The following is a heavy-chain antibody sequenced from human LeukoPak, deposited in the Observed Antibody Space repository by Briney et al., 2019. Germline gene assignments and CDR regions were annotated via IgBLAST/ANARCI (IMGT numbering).Heavy chain of an antibody. Sequence: PGGSLRLSCVASGFTFSDYGIHWVRRAPGRGLEWVAFIRFDGNNKYYPDSVQGRFTISRDNSKNTVYLQMNSLTPEDTAFYYCAKVNSFWFDYWGQGTLVTVSS. CDR3: AKVNSFWFDY. V-gene: IGHV3-30*02. CDR1: GFTFSDYG. J-gene: IGHJ4*02. CDR2: IRFDGNNK. D-gene: IGHD4-23*01.